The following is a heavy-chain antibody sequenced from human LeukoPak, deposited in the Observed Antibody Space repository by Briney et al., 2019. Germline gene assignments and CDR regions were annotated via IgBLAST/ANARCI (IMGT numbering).Heavy chain of an antibody. D-gene: IGHD4-17*01. CDR2: ISYDGSNK. CDR1: GFTFSSYG. J-gene: IGHJ6*02. V-gene: IGHV3-30*18. Sequence: GGSLRLSCAASGFTFSSYGMHWVRQAPGKGLEWVAVISYDGSNKYYADSVKGRFTISRDNSKNTLYLQMNSPRAADTAVYYCAKDSWRSTTVTTRGIYYYYGMDVWGQGTTVTVSS. CDR3: AKDSWRSTTVTTRGIYYYYGMDV.